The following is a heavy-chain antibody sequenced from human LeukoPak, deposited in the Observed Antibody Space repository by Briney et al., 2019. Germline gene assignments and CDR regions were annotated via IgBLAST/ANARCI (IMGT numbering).Heavy chain of an antibody. D-gene: IGHD3-22*01. Sequence: ASVKVSCKASGYTFSRCGISWVRQAPGQGLEWMGWISGYNGHTKYAQKVQGRVTMTTDTSTSTAYMELRSLRSDDTAVYYCARDQYYDSKGWFDPWGQGTLVTVSS. CDR3: ARDQYYDSKGWFDP. CDR1: GYTFSRCG. V-gene: IGHV1-18*01. CDR2: ISGYNGHT. J-gene: IGHJ5*02.